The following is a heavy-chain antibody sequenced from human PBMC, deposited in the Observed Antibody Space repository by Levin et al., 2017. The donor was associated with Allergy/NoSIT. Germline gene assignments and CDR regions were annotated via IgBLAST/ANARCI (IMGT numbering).Heavy chain of an antibody. Sequence: GESLKISCAASGFTFSSYGMHWVRQAPGKGLEWVAVISYDGSNKYYADSVKGRFTISRDNSKNTLYLQMNSLRAEDTAVYYCAKDHPLHYFDYWGQGTLVTVSS. CDR2: ISYDGSNK. CDR1: GFTFSSYG. J-gene: IGHJ4*02. CDR3: AKDHPLHYFDY. V-gene: IGHV3-30*18.